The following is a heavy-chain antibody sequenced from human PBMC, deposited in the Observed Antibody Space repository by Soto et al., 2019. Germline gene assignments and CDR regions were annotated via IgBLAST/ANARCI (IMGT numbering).Heavy chain of an antibody. CDR3: ARAGYCSGGTCFHGNCDY. CDR2: INPNGGST. Sequence: QVQLVQSGAEVKRPGASVKVSCKASGYTFTTYYMHWVRQAPGQGLEWLGIINPNGGSTTYAQKFQGRVTMTRDTSTSTVYLELSRLRSEDTDVYYCARAGYCSGGTCFHGNCDYWGQGNLVTVSA. D-gene: IGHD2-15*01. J-gene: IGHJ4*02. V-gene: IGHV1-46*01. CDR1: GYTFTTYY.